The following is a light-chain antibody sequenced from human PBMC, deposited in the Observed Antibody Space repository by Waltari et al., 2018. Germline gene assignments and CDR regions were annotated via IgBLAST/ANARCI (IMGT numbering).Light chain of an antibody. CDR1: QTLIYTDGNTY. CDR2: KVS. Sequence: DVVMTQSPPSLPVTLGQSASMSCRSSQTLIYTDGNTYLSWFLQRPGQSPRRLIYKVSDRDPGVPDRFRGSGSGTDFTLRIKKVEAEDVGVYYCMQGTHWPWTFGQGTKMEIE. J-gene: IGKJ1*01. CDR3: MQGTHWPWT. V-gene: IGKV2-30*01.